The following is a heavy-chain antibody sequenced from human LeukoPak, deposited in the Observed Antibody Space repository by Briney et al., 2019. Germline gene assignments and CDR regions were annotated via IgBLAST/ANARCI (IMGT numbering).Heavy chain of an antibody. CDR1: GFTFSSYL. Sequence: GGSLRLSCTASGFTFSSYLMTWVRQAPGKGPEFVANIKQDGSEKKYVDSLKGRFTISRDNAKNSVFLQINSLRAEDTAVYYCARGDGYNTMNHWGQGTLVTVSS. J-gene: IGHJ5*02. CDR2: IKQDGSEK. V-gene: IGHV3-7*01. D-gene: IGHD5-12*01. CDR3: ARGDGYNTMNH.